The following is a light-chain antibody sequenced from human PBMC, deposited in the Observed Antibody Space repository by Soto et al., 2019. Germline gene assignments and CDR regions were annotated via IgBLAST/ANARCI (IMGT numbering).Light chain of an antibody. V-gene: IGKV1-13*02. CDR1: QGISSA. CDR2: DAS. Sequence: IQMTQSPFSLSASVGDRVTITCRASQGISSALAWYQQKPGKAPKLLIYDASSLESGVPSRFSGSGSETDFTPTISSLQLEAFATYYGQQNYSVTLPFGGGAKIDIK. J-gene: IGKJ4*02. CDR3: QQNYSVTLP.